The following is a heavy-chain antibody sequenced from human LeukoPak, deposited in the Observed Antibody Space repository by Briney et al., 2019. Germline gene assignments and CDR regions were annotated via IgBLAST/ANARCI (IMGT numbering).Heavy chain of an antibody. CDR1: VFTVSTYY. Sequence: PGGSLRLSCAASVFTVSTYYMTWVRQAPGKGLECVSVIYSGGSTYYADSVKGRFTISRDNSKNTLYLQMNSLRAEDTAVYYCAKRAAGTSSYYYYMDVWGKGTTVTVSS. J-gene: IGHJ6*03. CDR2: IYSGGST. D-gene: IGHD6-13*01. CDR3: AKRAAGTSSYYYYMDV. V-gene: IGHV3-53*01.